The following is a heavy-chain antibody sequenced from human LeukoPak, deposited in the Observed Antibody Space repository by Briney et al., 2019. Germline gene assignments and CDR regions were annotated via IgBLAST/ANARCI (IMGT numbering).Heavy chain of an antibody. CDR1: GGSIISSDYF. CDR2: IYYDGAT. Sequence: SETLSLTCSVSGGSIISSDYFWGWIRQPPGKGLEWIGTIYYDGATQYNPSLKSRVTMSVDTSQNQFSLKLNSVTAADTAVYYCARDIVGGHYFDYWGQGTLVTVSS. D-gene: IGHD1-26*01. V-gene: IGHV4-39*07. CDR3: ARDIVGGHYFDY. J-gene: IGHJ4*02.